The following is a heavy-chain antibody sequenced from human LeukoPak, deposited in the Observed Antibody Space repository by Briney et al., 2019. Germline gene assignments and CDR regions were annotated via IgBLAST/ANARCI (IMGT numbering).Heavy chain of an antibody. J-gene: IGHJ4*02. D-gene: IGHD5-24*01. CDR2: IYPGDSRT. Sequence: ESLKISCKGFGYTFSNYWIGWGRQMPGKSLEWVGLIYPGDSRTRYTPSFQGHVTISADKSISSVYLQWSRLQASDTAMYYCARHTDGYNPLDFWGQGTLVTVSS. V-gene: IGHV5-51*01. CDR1: GYTFSNYW. CDR3: ARHTDGYNPLDF.